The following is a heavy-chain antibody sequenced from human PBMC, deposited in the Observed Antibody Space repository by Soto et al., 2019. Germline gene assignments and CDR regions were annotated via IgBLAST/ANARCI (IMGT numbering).Heavy chain of an antibody. CDR2: INPKSGGT. D-gene: IGHD3-10*01. V-gene: IGHV1-2*04. J-gene: IGHJ6*02. Sequence: ASVKVSCKASGYSFTDYHIHWVRQAPGQGLEWLGRINPKSGGTSTAQKFQGWVTMTRNTSISTAYMELSSLRSEDTAVYYCARVAAGFGELLVPTYYYYGMDVWGQGTTVTVSS. CDR3: ARVAAGFGELLVPTYYYYGMDV. CDR1: GYSFTDYH.